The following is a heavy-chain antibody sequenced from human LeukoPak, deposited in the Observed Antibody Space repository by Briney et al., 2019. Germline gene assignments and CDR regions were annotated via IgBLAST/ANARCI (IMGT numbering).Heavy chain of an antibody. CDR2: IFGRGGSA. V-gene: IGHV3-23*01. D-gene: IGHD6-19*01. Sequence: PGGSLRLSCAASGFTFNSYAMYWVRQAPGKGLEGVSGIFGRGGSAHYADSVKCRFTISRDNSKHTVYLQMDSLRVDDTAVYYCGKTTTGYSSGRYPGWPVDYWGQGTLVTVSS. CDR3: GKTTTGYSSGRYPGWPVDY. J-gene: IGHJ4*02. CDR1: GFTFNSYA.